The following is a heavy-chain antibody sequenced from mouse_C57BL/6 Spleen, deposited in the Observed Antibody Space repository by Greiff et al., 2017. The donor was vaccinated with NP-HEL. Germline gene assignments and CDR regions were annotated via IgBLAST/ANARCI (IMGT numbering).Heavy chain of an antibody. D-gene: IGHD1-1*01. CDR3: ARRSLYYYGSSAFAY. CDR1: GYTFTSYW. V-gene: IGHV1-50*01. CDR2: IDPSDSYT. Sequence: QVQLQQPGAELVKPGASVKLSCKASGYTFTSYWMQWVKQRPGQGLEWIGEIDPSDSYTNYNQKFKGKATLTVDTSSSTAYMQLSSLTSEDSAVYYCARRSLYYYGSSAFAYWGQGTLVTVSA. J-gene: IGHJ3*01.